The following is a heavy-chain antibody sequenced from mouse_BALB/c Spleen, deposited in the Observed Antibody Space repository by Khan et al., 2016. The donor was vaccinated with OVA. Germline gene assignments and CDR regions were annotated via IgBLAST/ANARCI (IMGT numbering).Heavy chain of an antibody. V-gene: IGHV9-3-1*01. CDR3: ARPPYFSYVLVY. CDR1: GYTFTNSG. D-gene: IGHD2-10*01. Sequence: QIQLVQSEPQLKKPGETVKISCKASGYTFTNSGMNWVKQAPGKGLKWMGWINTYTREPTYADDFKGRFAFSLETSASTAYLQINNLNSEDTATYFCARPPYFSYVLVYWGQGTSVTVSS. CDR2: INTYTREP. J-gene: IGHJ4*01.